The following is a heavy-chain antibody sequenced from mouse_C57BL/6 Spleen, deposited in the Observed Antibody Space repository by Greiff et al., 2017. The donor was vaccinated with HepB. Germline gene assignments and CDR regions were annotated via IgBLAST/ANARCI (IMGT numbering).Heavy chain of an antibody. D-gene: IGHD1-1*01. V-gene: IGHV1-50*01. CDR1: GYTFTSYW. Sequence: QVQLQQSGAELVKPGASVKLSCKASGYTFTSYWMQGVKQRPGQGLEWIGEIDPSDSYTNYNQKFKGKATLTVDTSSSTAYMQLSSLTTEDSAIYYCARSGSSPFAYWGQGTLVTVSA. J-gene: IGHJ3*01. CDR2: IDPSDSYT. CDR3: ARSGSSPFAY.